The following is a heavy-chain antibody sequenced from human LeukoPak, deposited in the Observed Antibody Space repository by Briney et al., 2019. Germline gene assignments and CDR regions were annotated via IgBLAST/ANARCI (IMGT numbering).Heavy chain of an antibody. CDR3: ASHPRDGYSFDY. J-gene: IGHJ4*02. V-gene: IGHV1-69*05. D-gene: IGHD5-24*01. CDR2: IIPIFGTA. CDR1: GGTFSSSA. Sequence: SVKVSCKASGGTFSSSAISWVRQAPGQGLEWMGGIIPIFGTANYAQKFQGRVTITTDESTSTAYMELSSLRSEDTAVYYCASHPRDGYSFDYWGQGTLVTVSS.